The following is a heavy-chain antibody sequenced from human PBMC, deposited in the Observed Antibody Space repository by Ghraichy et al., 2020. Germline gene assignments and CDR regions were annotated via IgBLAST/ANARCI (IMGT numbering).Heavy chain of an antibody. CDR2: ISGSGGTT. CDR1: GFTFSNYA. D-gene: IGHD3-3*01. Sequence: GGSLRLSCAASGFTFSNYAMSWVRQAPGRGLEWVSAISGSGGTTYYADSVKGRSTISRDNSKNTLYLQMNSLRAEDTAVYYCAKELRFLEWLLYGTLDYWGQGTLVTVSS. J-gene: IGHJ4*02. V-gene: IGHV3-23*01. CDR3: AKELRFLEWLLYGTLDY.